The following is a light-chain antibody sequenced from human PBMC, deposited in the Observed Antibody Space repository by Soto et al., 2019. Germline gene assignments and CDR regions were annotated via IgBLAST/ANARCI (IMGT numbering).Light chain of an antibody. J-gene: IGKJ3*01. CDR2: GAS. CDR3: HQYGTAPLT. CDR1: QSVAANY. Sequence: EVVLTQSPGTLSLSPGERATLSCRASQSVAANYLAWYQQKRGQAPRLLIYGASSRATGIPDRFSGSGSGTDFTLTISRREAEDFSVYYCHQYGTAPLTFGPGTKVDIK. V-gene: IGKV3-20*01.